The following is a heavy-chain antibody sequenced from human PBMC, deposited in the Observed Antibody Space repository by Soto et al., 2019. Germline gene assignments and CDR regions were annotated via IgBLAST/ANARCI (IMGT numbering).Heavy chain of an antibody. Sequence: LSLTCTVSGGSISSYYWSWIRQPPGQGLEWVGYIFYSGITNYSPSLKSRVTISVDTSKNQFSLKLSSVTAADTAVYYCARGGAPYNWFDPWGQGTLVTVSS. CDR2: IFYSGIT. CDR1: GGSISSYY. V-gene: IGHV4-59*01. J-gene: IGHJ5*02. CDR3: ARGGAPYNWFDP. D-gene: IGHD3-16*01.